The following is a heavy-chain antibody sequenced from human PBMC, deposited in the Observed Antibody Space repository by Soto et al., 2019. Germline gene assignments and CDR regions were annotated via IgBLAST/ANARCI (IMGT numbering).Heavy chain of an antibody. V-gene: IGHV4-30-4*01. D-gene: IGHD2-2*01. CDR3: GTMPIVVEPAPMDV. CDR2: IYYSGST. J-gene: IGHJ6*02. Sequence: TSETQSLSSPVSEGSIGVGGCYLSWIRQPPGKGLEWIGYIYYSGSTSYNASLKSRTSISADPSNNQFSLKLHSLTAADTAVYFCGTMPIVVEPAPMDVWGPGTSVTVSS. CDR1: EGSIGVGGCY.